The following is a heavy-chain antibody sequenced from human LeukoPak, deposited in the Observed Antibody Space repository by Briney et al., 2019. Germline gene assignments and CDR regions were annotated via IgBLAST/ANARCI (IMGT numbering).Heavy chain of an antibody. CDR1: GYSFTSYW. Sequence: GESLKISCKGSGYSFTSYWIGWVRQMPGKGLEWMGIIYPGDSDTRYSPSFQGQVTISADKSISTAYLQWSSLKASDTAMYYCARHAVDTTYYYYYMDVRGKGTTVTVSS. CDR3: ARHAVDTTYYYYYMDV. D-gene: IGHD1-14*01. J-gene: IGHJ6*03. V-gene: IGHV5-51*01. CDR2: IYPGDSDT.